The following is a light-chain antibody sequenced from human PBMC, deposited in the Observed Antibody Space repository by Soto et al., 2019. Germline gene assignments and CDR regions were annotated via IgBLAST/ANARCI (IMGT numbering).Light chain of an antibody. V-gene: IGLV2-14*01. CDR1: GSDIGGYNY. J-gene: IGLJ2*01. CDR3: SSFTSFTTRVA. CDR2: EVR. Sequence: QSALTQPASLSGSPGQSITISCSGTGSDIGGYNYVSWYQQHPGEAPKLLIYEVRNRPLGISNRFSGSKSGNTASLTISRLRAEDEAHYYCSSFTSFTTRVAFGGGTQLTVL.